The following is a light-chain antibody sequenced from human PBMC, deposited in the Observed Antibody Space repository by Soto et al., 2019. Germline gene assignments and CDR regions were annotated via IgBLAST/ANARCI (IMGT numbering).Light chain of an antibody. CDR3: HQYNNWPPWT. CDR2: DAS. V-gene: IGKV3-15*01. CDR1: RGISSN. J-gene: IGKJ1*01. Sequence: IVVTQSPATLSASPGERATLSCRASRGISSNLAWYQQKPGQAPRLLIYDASTRATGIPARFSGSGSGPEFTLTISSRQSEDFAVYHCHQYNNWPPWTFGQGTKVDIK.